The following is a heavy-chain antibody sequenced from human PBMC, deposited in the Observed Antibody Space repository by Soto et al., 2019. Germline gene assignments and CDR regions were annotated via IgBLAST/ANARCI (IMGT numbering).Heavy chain of an antibody. Sequence: TGGSLRLSCKASGFTFSSFGMNWVRQAPGKGLEWVSSISNTGNYKYYGGSVKGRFTISRDNAKNSVYLQMNSLRAEDAAVYYCASDLHYYASDYWGQGTLVTVSS. CDR3: ASDLHYYASDY. CDR1: GFTFSSFG. J-gene: IGHJ4*02. V-gene: IGHV3-21*04. CDR2: ISNTGNYK. D-gene: IGHD3-16*01.